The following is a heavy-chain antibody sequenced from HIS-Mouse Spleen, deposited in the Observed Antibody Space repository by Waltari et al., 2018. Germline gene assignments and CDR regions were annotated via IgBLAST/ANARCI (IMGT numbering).Heavy chain of an antibody. CDR3: AREIPYSSSWYDWYFDL. D-gene: IGHD6-13*01. J-gene: IGHJ2*01. CDR1: GGSISSSSYY. V-gene: IGHV4-39*07. CDR2: IYYSGST. Sequence: QLQLQESGPGLVKPSETLSLTCTVSGGSISSSSYYWGWIRQPPGKGREWIGGIYYSGSTNSNPSLKSRVTISVDTSKNQFSLKLSSVTAADTAVYYCAREIPYSSSWYDWYFDLWGRGTLVTVSS.